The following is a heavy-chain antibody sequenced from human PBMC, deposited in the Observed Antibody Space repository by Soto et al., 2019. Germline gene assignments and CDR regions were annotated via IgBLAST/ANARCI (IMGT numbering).Heavy chain of an antibody. Sequence: GASVKVSCKASGYTFTSYGISWVRQAPGQGLEWMGWISAYDGNTNYAQKLQGRVTMTTDTSTSTAYMELRSLRSDDTAVYYCARDKQIVYAMNDAFEIWGQGTMVTVSS. CDR3: ARDKQIVYAMNDAFEI. V-gene: IGHV1-18*01. CDR2: ISAYDGNT. D-gene: IGHD2-8*01. CDR1: GYTFTSYG. J-gene: IGHJ3*02.